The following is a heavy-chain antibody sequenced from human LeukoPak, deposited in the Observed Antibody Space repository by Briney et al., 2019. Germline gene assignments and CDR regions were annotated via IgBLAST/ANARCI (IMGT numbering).Heavy chain of an antibody. Sequence: PGGSLRLSCTASGFTFGDYAMSWFRQAPGKGLEWVGFIRSKAYGGTTEYAASVKGRLTISRDDSKSIAYLQMNSLKTEDTAVYYCTRSSSGDYYYYYGIDVWGQGTTVTVSS. V-gene: IGHV3-49*03. CDR2: IRSKAYGGTT. CDR3: TRSSSGDYYYYYGIDV. J-gene: IGHJ6*02. D-gene: IGHD4-17*01. CDR1: GFTFGDYA.